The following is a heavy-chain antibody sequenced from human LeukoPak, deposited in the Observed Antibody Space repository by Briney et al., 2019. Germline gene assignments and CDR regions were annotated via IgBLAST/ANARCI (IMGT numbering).Heavy chain of an antibody. V-gene: IGHV1-2*07. D-gene: IGHD1-26*01. CDR3: ARESGRYFFDY. Sequence: ASVKVSCKASGYTFTSSDINWVRQATGQGLEWMGWINPNTGDTHYAHKFQGRVTMTRDTSITTAYMELSRLRSDDTAVYYCARESGRYFFDYWGQGTLVTVSS. J-gene: IGHJ4*02. CDR2: INPNTGDT. CDR1: GYTFTSSD.